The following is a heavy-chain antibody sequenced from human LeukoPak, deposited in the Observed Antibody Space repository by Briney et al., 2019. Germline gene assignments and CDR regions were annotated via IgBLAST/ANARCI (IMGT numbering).Heavy chain of an antibody. CDR2: ISAYNGNT. D-gene: IGHD3-9*01. J-gene: IGHJ3*02. CDR3: ARTSLNYDILTGYYDAFDI. V-gene: IGHV1-18*01. CDR1: GGTFSSYA. Sequence: ASVKVSCKASGGTFSSYAISWVRQAPGQGLEWMGWISAYNGNTNYAQKLQGRVTMTTDTSTSTAYMELRSLRSDDTAVYYCARTSLNYDILTGYYDAFDIWGQGTMVTVSS.